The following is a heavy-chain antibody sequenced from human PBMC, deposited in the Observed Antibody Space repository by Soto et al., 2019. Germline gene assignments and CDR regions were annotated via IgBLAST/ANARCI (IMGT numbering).Heavy chain of an antibody. CDR3: ARDNIVLVPAAPVVGHRNGFDP. J-gene: IGHJ5*02. D-gene: IGHD2-2*01. CDR2: IYYSGST. CDR1: GGAVSSGSNY. V-gene: IGHV4-61*01. Sequence: SETLSLTCTVSGGAVSSGSNYWSWIRQPPGKGLEWLGYIYYSGSTNYNPSLKSRVTISVDTSKNQFSLKLSSVTAADTAVYYCARDNIVLVPAAPVVGHRNGFDPWGQGTLVTVSS.